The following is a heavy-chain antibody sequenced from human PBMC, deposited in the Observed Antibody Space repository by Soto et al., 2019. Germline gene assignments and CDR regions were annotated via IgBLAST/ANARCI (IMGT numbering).Heavy chain of an antibody. V-gene: IGHV1-18*01. CDR3: ARDLSLGGYSYGYEDY. D-gene: IGHD5-18*01. Sequence: QGQLVQSGAAVKKPGASVKVSCKASGYTFTSYGISWVRQAPGQVLEGMGWISAYNGNTNYAQKLQGRVTMTTDTSTSTAYMELRSLRSDDTAVYYCARDLSLGGYSYGYEDYWGQGTLVTVSS. J-gene: IGHJ4*02. CDR1: GYTFTSYG. CDR2: ISAYNGNT.